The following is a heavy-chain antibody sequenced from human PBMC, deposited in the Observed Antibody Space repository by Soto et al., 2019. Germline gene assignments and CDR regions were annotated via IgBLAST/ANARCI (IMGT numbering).Heavy chain of an antibody. CDR1: GGTFSSYA. V-gene: IGHV1-69*06. CDR3: ARELYYYDSSGSDAFDI. CDR2: IIPIFGTA. D-gene: IGHD3-22*01. Sequence: SVKVSCKASGGTFSSYAISWVRQAPGQGLEWMGGIIPIFGTANYAQKFQGRVTITADKSTSTAYMELSSLRSEDTAVYYCARELYYYDSSGSDAFDIWGQGTMVTVSS. J-gene: IGHJ3*02.